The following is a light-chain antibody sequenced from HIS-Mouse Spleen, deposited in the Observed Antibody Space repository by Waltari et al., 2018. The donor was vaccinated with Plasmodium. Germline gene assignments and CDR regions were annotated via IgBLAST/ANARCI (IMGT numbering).Light chain of an antibody. CDR3: SSYAGSNHLV. J-gene: IGLJ2*01. CDR2: EVS. V-gene: IGLV2-8*01. Sequence: QSALTQPPSASGSPGQSVTISCTGTSSDVGGYNYVSWYQQHPGKAPKLMIYEVSKRPAAFPDRFSGSKSGNTASLTVSGLQAEDEADYYCSSYAGSNHLVFGGGTKLTVL. CDR1: SSDVGGYNY.